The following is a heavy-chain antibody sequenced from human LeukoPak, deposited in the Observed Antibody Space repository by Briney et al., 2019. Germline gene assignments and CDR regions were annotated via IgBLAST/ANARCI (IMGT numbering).Heavy chain of an antibody. CDR1: GASISSYY. CDR2: IDASGNT. V-gene: IGHV4-4*07. J-gene: IGHJ3*02. Sequence: SETLSLTCTVSGASISSYYWSWIRQSAGKGLEWIGRIDASGNTKYNPSLKSRLTMSLDTSKNHFSLKLSSVTAADTAVYYCAKTRDYSRDAFDIWGQGTMVTVSS. CDR3: AKTRDYSRDAFDI. D-gene: IGHD2-15*01.